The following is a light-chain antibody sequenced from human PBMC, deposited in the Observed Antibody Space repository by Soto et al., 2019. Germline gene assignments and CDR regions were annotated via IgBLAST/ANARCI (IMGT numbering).Light chain of an antibody. J-gene: IGLJ1*01. CDR3: QSYDSSLRGSV. CDR2: GNS. CDR1: SSNIGPGFD. Sequence: VLTQPPSVSWAPGQTVTISCAGSSSNIGPGFDVHWYQQVSGAAPKLLIYGNSNRPSGVPDRFSGSRSGASASLAITGLQPEDEADYYCQSYDSSLRGSVFGPGTKVTVL. V-gene: IGLV1-40*01.